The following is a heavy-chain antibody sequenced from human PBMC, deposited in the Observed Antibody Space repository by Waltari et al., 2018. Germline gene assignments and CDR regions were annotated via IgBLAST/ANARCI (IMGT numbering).Heavy chain of an antibody. CDR1: GFTFGNSW. CDR3: ARVVSRTRQFDP. J-gene: IGHJ5*02. D-gene: IGHD1-7*01. Sequence: EVQLVESGGGLVQPGGSLRLSCAASGFTFGNSWMSWVRQAPGKGLEWVANINQDGSTKNSMDSVKGRFTISRDNADNSLYLQLNSLRAEDTAFYYCARVVSRTRQFDPWGQGTLVTVSP. V-gene: IGHV3-7*04. CDR2: INQDGSTK.